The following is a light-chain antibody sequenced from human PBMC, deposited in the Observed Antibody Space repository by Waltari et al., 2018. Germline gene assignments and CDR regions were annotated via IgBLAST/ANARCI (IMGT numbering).Light chain of an antibody. Sequence: EIVLTQSPGTLSLSPGERATLSCRPRQSVSSRYLAWYQQKPGQSPRLLTYGVSYRATGIPDRFSGIGSGTDFTLTISRLEPEDFAVYYCQQYGNSPPFSFGPGTKVDIK. CDR3: QQYGNSPPFS. CDR2: GVS. J-gene: IGKJ3*01. CDR1: QSVSSRY. V-gene: IGKV3-20*01.